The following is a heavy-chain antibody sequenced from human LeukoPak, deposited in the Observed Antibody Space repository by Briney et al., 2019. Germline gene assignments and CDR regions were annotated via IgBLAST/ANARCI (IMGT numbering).Heavy chain of an antibody. V-gene: IGHV3-23*01. J-gene: IGHJ4*02. D-gene: IGHD3-22*01. CDR1: GFTFSSYA. CDR2: ISGSGGST. Sequence: PGGSLRLSCAASGFTFSSYAMSWVRQAPGKGLEWVSAISGSGGSTYYADSVKGRFTISRDNSKNTLYLQMNSLRAEDTAVYCCAKDLLGYYDSSGYYSPSNWGQGTLVTVSS. CDR3: AKDLLGYYDSSGYYSPSN.